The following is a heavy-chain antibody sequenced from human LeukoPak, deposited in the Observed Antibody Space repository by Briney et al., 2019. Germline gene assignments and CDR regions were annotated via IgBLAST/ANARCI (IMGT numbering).Heavy chain of an antibody. CDR2: ISGYDGDT. J-gene: IGHJ4*02. V-gene: IGHV1-18*01. CDR3: ARDFSGYSGYDPFDY. D-gene: IGHD5-12*01. CDR1: GYTFTSYG. Sequence: GASVKVSCKASGYTFTSYGISWVRQAPGQGLEWMGWISGYDGDTSFAQKLQGRVTMTTDTSTSTAYMELRSLRSDDTAVYYCARDFSGYSGYDPFDYWGQGTLVTVSS.